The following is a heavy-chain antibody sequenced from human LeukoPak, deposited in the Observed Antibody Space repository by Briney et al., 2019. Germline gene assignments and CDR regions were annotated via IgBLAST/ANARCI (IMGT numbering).Heavy chain of an antibody. Sequence: PGGSLRLSCAASGFTFSSYGMHWVRQAPGKGLEWVAVIWYDGSNKYYADSVKGRFTISRDNSENTLCLQMNSLRAEDTAVYYCARAYYDFWSGYYTGRGTDYMDVWGKGTTVTVSS. V-gene: IGHV3-33*01. J-gene: IGHJ6*03. D-gene: IGHD3-3*01. CDR1: GFTFSSYG. CDR3: ARAYYDFWSGYYTGRGTDYMDV. CDR2: IWYDGSNK.